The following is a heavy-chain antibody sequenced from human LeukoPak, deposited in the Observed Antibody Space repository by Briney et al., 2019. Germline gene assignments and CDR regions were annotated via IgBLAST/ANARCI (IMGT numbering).Heavy chain of an antibody. CDR3: ARDRYYGSGSYYKKVLVSYYYYMDV. CDR2: ISWNSGSI. CDR1: GFTFDDYA. V-gene: IGHV3-9*01. D-gene: IGHD3-10*01. J-gene: IGHJ6*03. Sequence: PGGSLRLSCAASGFTFDDYAMHWVRQAPGEGLEWVSGISWNSGSIGYVDSVKGRFTISRDNAKNSLYLQMNSLRAEDTAVYYCARDRYYGSGSYYKKVLVSYYYYMDVWGKGTTVTVSS.